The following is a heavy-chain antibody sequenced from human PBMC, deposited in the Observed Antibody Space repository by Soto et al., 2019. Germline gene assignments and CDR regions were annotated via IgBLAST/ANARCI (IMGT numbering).Heavy chain of an antibody. CDR3: ATSRLLRIFDY. J-gene: IGHJ4*02. D-gene: IGHD6-19*01. V-gene: IGHV1-2*02. CDR2: INPNSGGT. CDR1: GYSFTGYN. Sequence: QVQLVQSGAEVKKPGASVKVSCKASGYSFTGYNMHWVRQAPGQGLEWMGWINPNSGGTNSAQKFQGSVTMTRDTSISTAYMELSRLRADDTAVYYCATSRLLRIFDYWVQGTLVTVSS.